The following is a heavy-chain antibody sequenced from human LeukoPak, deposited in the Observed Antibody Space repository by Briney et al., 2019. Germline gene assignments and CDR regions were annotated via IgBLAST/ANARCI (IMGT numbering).Heavy chain of an antibody. CDR1: GFTFSSYG. CDR3: AKDFITLIVVVIPLFDY. V-gene: IGHV3-30*02. J-gene: IGHJ4*02. CDR2: IWYDGSNK. D-gene: IGHD3-22*01. Sequence: GGSLRLSCAASGFTFSSYGMHWVRQAPGKGLEWVAVIWYDGSNKYYADSVKGRFTISRDNSKNTLYLQMNSLRAEDTAVYYCAKDFITLIVVVIPLFDYWGQGTLVTVSS.